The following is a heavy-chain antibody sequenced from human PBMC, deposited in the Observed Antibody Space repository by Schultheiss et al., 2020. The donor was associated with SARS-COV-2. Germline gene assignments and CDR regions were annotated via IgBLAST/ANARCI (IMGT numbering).Heavy chain of an antibody. D-gene: IGHD1-26*01. CDR2: IYTGGNT. J-gene: IGHJ4*02. CDR1: GFIVSSNY. V-gene: IGHV3-53*01. CDR3: ARVLPGGD. Sequence: GGSLRLSCAASGFIVSSNYMNWVRQAPGKGLEWVSLIYTGGNTNYADSVKGRFTISRDNSKNTLYLQMNSLRAEDTAVYYCARVLPGGDWGQGTLVTVSS.